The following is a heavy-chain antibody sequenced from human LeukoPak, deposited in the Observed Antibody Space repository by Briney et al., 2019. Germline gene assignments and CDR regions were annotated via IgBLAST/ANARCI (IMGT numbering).Heavy chain of an antibody. J-gene: IGHJ4*02. V-gene: IGHV3-7*01. CDR1: GFTFSSYW. CDR3: ARGAAVYCTNGVCSDFDY. Sequence: GGSLRLSCAASGFTFSSYWMSWVRQAPGKGLEWVANIKQDGSEKYYVDSVKGRFTISRDNAKNSLYLQMNSLRAEDTAVYYYARGAAVYCTNGVCSDFDYWGQGTLVTVSS. CDR2: IKQDGSEK. D-gene: IGHD2-8*01.